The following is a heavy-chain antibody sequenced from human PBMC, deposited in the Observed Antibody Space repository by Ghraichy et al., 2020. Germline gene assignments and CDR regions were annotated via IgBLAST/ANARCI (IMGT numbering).Heavy chain of an antibody. V-gene: IGHV3-23*01. CDR1: EFTFRNYA. J-gene: IGHJ6*02. D-gene: IGHD2-2*01. CDR2: ISSNGAST. Sequence: GSLRLSCVASEFTFRNYAMSWVRQAPGKGLEWVSSISSNGASTSYTDSVKGRFTISRDNSKNTLYLQMNSLSAEDTAVYYCAKDPEAGPAISLHVWGQGTTVTVSS. CDR3: AKDPEAGPAISLHV.